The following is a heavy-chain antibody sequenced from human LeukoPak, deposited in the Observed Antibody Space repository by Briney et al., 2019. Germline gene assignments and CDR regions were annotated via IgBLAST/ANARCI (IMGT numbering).Heavy chain of an antibody. V-gene: IGHV3-21*01. J-gene: IGHJ4*02. Sequence: GGSLRLSCAASGFTFSSYSMNWVRQARGKGLEWVSSISSSSSYIYYADSVKGRFTISRDNAKNSLYLQMNSLRAEDTAVYYCARDQCPEGSCYLAGWGQGTLVTVSS. D-gene: IGHD2-15*01. CDR3: ARDQCPEGSCYLAG. CDR1: GFTFSSYS. CDR2: ISSSSSYI.